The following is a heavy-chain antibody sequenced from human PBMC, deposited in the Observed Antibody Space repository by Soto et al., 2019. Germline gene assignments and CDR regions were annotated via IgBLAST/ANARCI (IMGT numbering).Heavy chain of an antibody. CDR2: IIPILGIA. V-gene: IGHV1-69*02. D-gene: IGHD6-19*01. Sequence: QVQLVQSGAEVKKPGSSVKVSCKASGGTFSSYTISWVRQAPGQGLEWMGRIIPILGIANYAQKFQGRVTITADKSTSTAYMELSSLRSEDTAVYYCARRPSIAVAGTDWFDPWGQGTLVTVSS. J-gene: IGHJ5*02. CDR3: ARRPSIAVAGTDWFDP. CDR1: GGTFSSYT.